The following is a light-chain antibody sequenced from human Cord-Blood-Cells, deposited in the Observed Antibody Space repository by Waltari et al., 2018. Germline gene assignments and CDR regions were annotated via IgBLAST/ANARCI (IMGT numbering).Light chain of an antibody. CDR3: QQYNSYST. V-gene: IGKV1-33*01. CDR1: QDISNY. Sequence: DIQMTQSPSSLSASVGDRVTITCQASQDISNYLNWYQQKPGKAPKLLIYDASNLETGVPSRFSGSGSGTDFTFTISSLQPDDFATYYCQQYNSYSTFGQGTKLEIK. J-gene: IGKJ2*01. CDR2: DAS.